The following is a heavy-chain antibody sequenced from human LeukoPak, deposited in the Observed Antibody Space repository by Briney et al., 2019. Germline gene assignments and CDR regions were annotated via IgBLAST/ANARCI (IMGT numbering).Heavy chain of an antibody. V-gene: IGHV1-69*05. D-gene: IGHD5-24*01. J-gene: IGHJ5*02. CDR3: ARGDEMSTNWFDP. Sequence: SVKVSCKASGGTFSSYAISWVRQAPGQGLEGMGGIIPIFGTANYAQKFQGRVTITTDESTSTAYMELSSLRSEDTAVYYCARGDEMSTNWFDPWGQGTLVTVSS. CDR1: GGTFSSYA. CDR2: IIPIFGTA.